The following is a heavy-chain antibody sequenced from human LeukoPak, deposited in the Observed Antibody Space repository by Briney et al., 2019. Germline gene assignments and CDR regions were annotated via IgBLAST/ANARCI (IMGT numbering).Heavy chain of an antibody. CDR1: GFSFSSYA. CDR2: IVGSGGNM. CDR3: AKGLTWDSTSCSD. Sequence: PGGSLRLSCAASGFSFSSYAMSWVRQAPGKGLEWVSAIVGSGGNMYYAGSVKGRFTISRDNFKSTLYLQMNSLRAEDTAFYYCAKGLTWDSTSCSDWGQGTLVTVSS. J-gene: IGHJ4*02. D-gene: IGHD2-2*01. V-gene: IGHV3-23*01.